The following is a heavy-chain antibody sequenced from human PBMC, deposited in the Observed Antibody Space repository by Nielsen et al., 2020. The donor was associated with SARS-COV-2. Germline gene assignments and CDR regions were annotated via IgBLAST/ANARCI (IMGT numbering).Heavy chain of an antibody. CDR1: GFTFSTYA. V-gene: IGHV3-21*05. CDR2: ISESSTYT. Sequence: GESLKISCSASGFTFSTYAMHWVRQVPGKGLEWVSYISESSTYTNYADSVKGRFTVSRDNARNSLYLHMNSLRVEDTAVYYCATRQWPDSWGQGTVVTVSS. D-gene: IGHD6-19*01. J-gene: IGHJ4*02. CDR3: ATRQWPDS.